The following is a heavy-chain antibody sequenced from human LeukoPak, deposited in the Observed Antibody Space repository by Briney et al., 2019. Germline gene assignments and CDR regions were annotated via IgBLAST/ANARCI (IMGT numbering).Heavy chain of an antibody. Sequence: ASVNVSCKASGGTFSSYAISWVRQAPGQGREWMGGIIPIFGTANYAQKFQGRVTITADESTSTAYMELSSLRSEDTAVYYCGGGMVGGGYFDYWGQGTLVTVSS. D-gene: IGHD2-15*01. CDR2: IIPIFGTA. V-gene: IGHV1-69*13. J-gene: IGHJ4*02. CDR3: GGGMVGGGYFDY. CDR1: GGTFSSYA.